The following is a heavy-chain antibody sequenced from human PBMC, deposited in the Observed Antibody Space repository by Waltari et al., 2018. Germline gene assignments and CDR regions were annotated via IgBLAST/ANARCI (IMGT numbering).Heavy chain of an antibody. J-gene: IGHJ4*02. CDR1: GLRFSDYW. Sequence: EVQLVESGGGLAQPGGSVGLPCAASGLRFSDYWMTWVRQASGKGPEWVANIKQDGSEKYYMDSVKGRFTISRDNAKNSLYLQMNNLRVEDTAVYYCTRGGRDSSWYWRDWGQGTLVTVSS. D-gene: IGHD6-13*01. V-gene: IGHV3-7*01. CDR3: TRGGRDSSWYWRD. CDR2: IKQDGSEK.